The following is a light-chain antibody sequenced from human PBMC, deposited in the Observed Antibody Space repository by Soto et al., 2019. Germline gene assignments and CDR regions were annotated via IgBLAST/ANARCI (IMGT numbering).Light chain of an antibody. CDR3: CSYAGSSTLV. V-gene: IGLV2-23*01. Sequence: QSVLTQSASVSGSPGQSITISCTGTSTDIGGYNYVSWYQQHPGKAPKLMIYEGSKRPSGVSNRFSGSKSGNTASLTISGLQAEDEADYYCCSYAGSSTLVFGGGTKLTVL. CDR1: STDIGGYNY. J-gene: IGLJ2*01. CDR2: EGS.